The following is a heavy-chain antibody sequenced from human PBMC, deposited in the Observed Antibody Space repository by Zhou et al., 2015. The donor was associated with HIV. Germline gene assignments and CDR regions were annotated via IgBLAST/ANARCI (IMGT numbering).Heavy chain of an antibody. CDR3: ARGAAIAAAGTDNWFDP. J-gene: IGHJ5*02. CDR1: GYIFNTYT. Sequence: QVRLVQSGSELKKPGASVKISCKASGYIFNTYTLNWVRQAPGQGLEWMGWINTNTGNPTYAQGFTGRFVFSLDTSVSTAYLQISSLKAEDTAVYYCARGAAIAAAGTDNWFDPWGQGTLVTVSS. CDR2: INTNTGNP. V-gene: IGHV7-4-1*02. D-gene: IGHD6-13*01.